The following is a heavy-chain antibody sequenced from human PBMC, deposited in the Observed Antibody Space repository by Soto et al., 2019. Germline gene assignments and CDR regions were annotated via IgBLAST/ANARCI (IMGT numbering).Heavy chain of an antibody. Sequence: ASVKVSCKASGYTFTSYGIHWVRQAPGQRLEWMGWINAANGDTKYSPKFQGRVTITRDTSASTAYMEPSSLRSEDTAVYYCVRRHVSATGIDWFDPWGQGTLVTVS. CDR3: VRRHVSATGIDWFDP. J-gene: IGHJ5*02. CDR2: INAANGDT. D-gene: IGHD6-13*01. V-gene: IGHV1-3*01. CDR1: GYTFTSYG.